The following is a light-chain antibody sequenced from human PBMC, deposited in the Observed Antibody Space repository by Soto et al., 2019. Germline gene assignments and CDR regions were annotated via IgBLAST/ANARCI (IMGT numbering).Light chain of an antibody. Sequence: QSALTQPASVSGSPGQSISISGTGTSSDVGGYSYVSWYQQHPGRAPKLMIYDVSNRPSGISNRFSASKSGNTASLTISGLQAEDEAEYYCSSYASSTTFVFGTGTKVTVL. CDR2: DVS. CDR3: SSYASSTTFV. CDR1: SSDVGGYSY. J-gene: IGLJ1*01. V-gene: IGLV2-14*03.